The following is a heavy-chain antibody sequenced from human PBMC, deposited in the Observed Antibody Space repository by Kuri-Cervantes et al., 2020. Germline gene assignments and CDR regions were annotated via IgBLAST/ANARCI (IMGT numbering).Heavy chain of an antibody. D-gene: IGHD2-21*01. CDR2: IYGDDAK. J-gene: IGHJ4*02. V-gene: IGHV2-5*02. CDR1: GLSLTTSGVG. Sequence: SGPTLVKPTETLTLTCTFSGLSLTTSGVGVGWIRQPPGKALEWLAVIYGDDAKYYSPSLKSRLTITKDTPRNQVVLTMTNMDPVDTATYFCAHRQVNDAFHYWGQGTLVTVSS. CDR3: AHRQVNDAFHY.